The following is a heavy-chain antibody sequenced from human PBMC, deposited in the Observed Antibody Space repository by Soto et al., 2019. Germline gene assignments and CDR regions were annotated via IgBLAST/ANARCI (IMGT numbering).Heavy chain of an antibody. CDR2: ISWNSGSV. Sequence: GGSLRLSCAASGFIFEGYAMHWVRQAPGKGLEWVSGISWNSGSVGYADSVKGRFTISRDNAKNSLYLQMNSLRAEDTAIYYCVRGGGGGQFDLWGQGTVVTVSS. CDR3: VRGGGGGQFDL. J-gene: IGHJ5*02. D-gene: IGHD2-15*01. CDR1: GFIFEGYA. V-gene: IGHV3-9*01.